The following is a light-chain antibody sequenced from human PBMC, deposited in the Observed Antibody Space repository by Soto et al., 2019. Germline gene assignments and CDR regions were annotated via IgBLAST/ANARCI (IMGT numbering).Light chain of an antibody. CDR2: DVS. CDR3: CSYAGSYTPSYV. J-gene: IGLJ1*01. V-gene: IGLV2-11*01. CDR1: SSDVGGYNY. Sequence: QSALTQPRSVSGSPGQSVTISCTGTSSDVGGYNYVSWYQQHPGKAPKLMIYDVSKRPSGVPDRFSGSKSGNTASLTISGLRAEDEADYYCCSYAGSYTPSYVFGTGTKLTVL.